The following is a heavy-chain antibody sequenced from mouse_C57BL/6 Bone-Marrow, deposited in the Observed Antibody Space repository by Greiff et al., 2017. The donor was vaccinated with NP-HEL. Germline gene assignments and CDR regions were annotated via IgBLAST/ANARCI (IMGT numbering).Heavy chain of an antibody. D-gene: IGHD1-1*01. CDR2: IDPSDSYT. CDR3: ARFYGSSYFDD. CDR1: GYTFTSYW. V-gene: IGHV1-69*01. Sequence: VQLQQPGAELVMPGASVKLSCKASGYTFTSYWMHWVKQRPGQGLEWIGEIDPSDSYTNYNQKFKGKSTLTVDKSSSTAYMQLSSLTSEDSAVYYCARFYGSSYFDDWGKGTTLTVSS. J-gene: IGHJ2*01.